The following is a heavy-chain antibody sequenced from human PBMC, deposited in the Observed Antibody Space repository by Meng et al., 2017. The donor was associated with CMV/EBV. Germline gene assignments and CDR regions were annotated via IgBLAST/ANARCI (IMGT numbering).Heavy chain of an antibody. V-gene: IGHV4-59*08. J-gene: IGHJ5*02. D-gene: IGHD1-26*01. CDR3: ARRHSGSYYFDP. CDR2: IYYSGST. CDR1: GGSISSYY. Sequence: GSLRLSCTVSGGSISSYYWSWIRQPPGKGLEWIGYIYYSGSTNYNPSLKSRVTISVDTSKNQFSLKLSSVTAADTAVYYCARRHSGSYYFDPWGQGTLVTVSS.